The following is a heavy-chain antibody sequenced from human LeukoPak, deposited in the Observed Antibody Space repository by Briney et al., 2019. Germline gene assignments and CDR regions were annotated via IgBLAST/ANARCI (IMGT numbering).Heavy chain of an antibody. D-gene: IGHD3-22*01. CDR3: ARATFDSRGYYYEGEY. J-gene: IGHJ4*02. Sequence: PSETLSLTCTVSGGSISSYYWNWIRQSPGKGLEWIGEINHSGSTNYNPSLKSRVTISVDTSKNQFSLKLSSVTAADTAVYYCARATFDSRGYYYEGEYWGQGTLVTVSS. V-gene: IGHV4-34*01. CDR2: INHSGST. CDR1: GGSISSYY.